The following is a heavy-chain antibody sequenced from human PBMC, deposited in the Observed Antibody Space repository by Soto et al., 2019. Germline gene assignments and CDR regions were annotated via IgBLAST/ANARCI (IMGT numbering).Heavy chain of an antibody. Sequence: EVQLVESGGGLVKPGRSLRLSCTASGFTFGDYAMSWFRQAPGKGLEWVGFIRSKAYGGTTEYAASVKGRFTISRDDSKSIAYLQMNSLKTEDTAVYYCTREAAGAYYYGMDVWGQGTTVTVSS. CDR3: TREAAGAYYYGMDV. CDR2: IRSKAYGGTT. V-gene: IGHV3-49*05. D-gene: IGHD6-13*01. J-gene: IGHJ6*02. CDR1: GFTFGDYA.